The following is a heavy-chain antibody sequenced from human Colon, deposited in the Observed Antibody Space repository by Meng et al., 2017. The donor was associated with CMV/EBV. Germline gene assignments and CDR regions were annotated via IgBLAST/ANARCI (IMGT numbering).Heavy chain of an antibody. CDR3: AAQRRAGFDS. Sequence: EVQLAESGGGLIHPGGSLRLSCTASGFTVSSHYMSWVRQAPGKGLEWVSVIYSGGSTYYADSVKGRFTISGDNAENTLYLQMDSLRVDDTAVYYCAAQRRAGFDSWGQGTLVTVSS. J-gene: IGHJ5*01. V-gene: IGHV3-53*01. CDR2: IYSGGST. D-gene: IGHD5-24*01. CDR1: GFTVSSHY.